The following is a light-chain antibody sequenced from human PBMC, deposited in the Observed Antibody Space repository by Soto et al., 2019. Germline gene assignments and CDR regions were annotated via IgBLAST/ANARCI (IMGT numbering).Light chain of an antibody. CDR1: QSVSSR. CDR2: GAS. J-gene: IGKJ5*01. CDR3: QQYGSSFTIT. V-gene: IGKV3-20*01. Sequence: EIVLTQSPGTLSLSPGERATLSCRASQSVSSRLAWYHQKPGQSPRLLIYGASSRATGIPDRFSGSGSGTDFTLTISRLEPEDFAVYYCQQYGSSFTITFGQGTRLEIK.